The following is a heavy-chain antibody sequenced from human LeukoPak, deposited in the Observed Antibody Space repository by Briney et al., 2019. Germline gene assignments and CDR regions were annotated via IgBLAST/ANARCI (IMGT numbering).Heavy chain of an antibody. D-gene: IGHD1-20*01. Sequence: TGGSQRLSCTASGHTFSMYAMHWVRQAPGKGLESVSAISSNGGSTYYAISVKGRFTISRDNSKNTLYLQMGSLRAEDLAVYYCARDFGLTGKVDYWGQGTLVTVSS. V-gene: IGHV3-64*01. CDR2: ISSNGGST. J-gene: IGHJ4*02. CDR1: GHTFSMYA. CDR3: ARDFGLTGKVDY.